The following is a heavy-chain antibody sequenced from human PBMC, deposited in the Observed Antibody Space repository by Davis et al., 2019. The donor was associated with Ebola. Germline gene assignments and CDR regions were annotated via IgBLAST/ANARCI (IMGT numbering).Heavy chain of an antibody. D-gene: IGHD1-26*01. Sequence: ASVKVSCKASGYTFTSYDINWARQANGQGLEWMGWMNPNSGNTGFAQKFQGRVTMTRNISITTAYLELSSLGCEDTAVYYCARRVGARSGFGNWGQGTLVTVSS. V-gene: IGHV1-8*01. CDR2: MNPNSGNT. CDR3: ARRVGARSGFGN. CDR1: GYTFTSYD. J-gene: IGHJ4*02.